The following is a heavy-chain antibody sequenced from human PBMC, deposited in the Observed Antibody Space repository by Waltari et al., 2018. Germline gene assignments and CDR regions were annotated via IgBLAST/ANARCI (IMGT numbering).Heavy chain of an antibody. CDR2: IYHSGTT. CDR3: ARGHSTGWYLSH. V-gene: IGHV4-59*01. Sequence: QVQLMESGPGLVRPSETLSLTCNVSGGSITSDYWSWVRQPPGKGLEWVGYIYHSGTTNYNPSLRSRVSISVDTSKTPFSLKLNYVTAADTAVYYCARGHSTGWYLSHWGRGALVTVSS. J-gene: IGHJ1*01. CDR1: GGSITSDY. D-gene: IGHD6-19*01.